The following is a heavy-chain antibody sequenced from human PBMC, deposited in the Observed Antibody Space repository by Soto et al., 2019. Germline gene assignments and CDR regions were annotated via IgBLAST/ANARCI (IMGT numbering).Heavy chain of an antibody. CDR1: GFSFSTFE. CDR3: VKGGWLDL. CDR2: ISDDSSRT. Sequence: EVQLLESGGGLVQPGGPLRLSCAASGFSFSTFEMSWVRQAPGRGLAWVSFISDDSSRTYYADAVKCRFTIFRDNSKYTLYLQLNSRTVEISAVYAVVKGGWLDLWGQGTLVTVSS. J-gene: IGHJ5*01. D-gene: IGHD3-16*01. V-gene: IGHV3-23*01.